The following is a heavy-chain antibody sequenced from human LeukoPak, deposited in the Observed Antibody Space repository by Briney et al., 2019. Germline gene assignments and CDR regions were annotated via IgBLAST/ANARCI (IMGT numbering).Heavy chain of an antibody. V-gene: IGHV1-69*01. CDR3: ARGDIVVVPAAPAPYYYYYMDV. Sequence: SVKVSCKASGGTFSSYAISWVRQAPGQGLEWMGGIIPIFGTANYAQKFQGRVTITADESTSTAYMELSSLRSEDTAVYYCARGDIVVVPAAPAPYYYYYMDVWGKGTTVTISS. D-gene: IGHD2-2*01. CDR2: IIPIFGTA. CDR1: GGTFSSYA. J-gene: IGHJ6*03.